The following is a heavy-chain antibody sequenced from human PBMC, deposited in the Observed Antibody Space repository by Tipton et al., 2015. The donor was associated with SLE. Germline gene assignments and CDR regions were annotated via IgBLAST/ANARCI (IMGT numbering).Heavy chain of an antibody. CDR3: ARDRRHYYGSGSYDAFDI. Sequence: LRLSCAASGFTFSDYYMSWIRQAPGKGLEWVSYISSSGSTIYYADSVKGRFTISRDNAKNSLYLQMNSLRAEDTAVYYCARDRRHYYGSGSYDAFDIWGQGTMVTVSS. J-gene: IGHJ3*02. CDR2: ISSSGSTI. D-gene: IGHD3-10*01. V-gene: IGHV3-11*01. CDR1: GFTFSDYY.